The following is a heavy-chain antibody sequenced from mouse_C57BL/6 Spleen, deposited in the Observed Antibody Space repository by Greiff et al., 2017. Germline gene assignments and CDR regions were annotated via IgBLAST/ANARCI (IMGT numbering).Heavy chain of an antibody. CDR2: ICSGGST. D-gene: IGHD5-1*01. Sequence: VQVVESGPGLVQPSQSLSITCTVSGFSLTSYGVHWVRQSPGKGLEWLGVICSGGSTDYNAAFISGLCISNDNSKSQVFFRMSSLQADDTAIYYCARNYLWAMDYGGQGTSVTVSS. V-gene: IGHV2-2*01. CDR1: GFSLTSYG. CDR3: ARNYLWAMDY. J-gene: IGHJ4*01.